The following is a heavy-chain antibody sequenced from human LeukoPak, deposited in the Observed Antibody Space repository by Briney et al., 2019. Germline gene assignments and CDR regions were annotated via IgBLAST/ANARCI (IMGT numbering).Heavy chain of an antibody. Sequence: GGSLRLSCAASGFSFSDYMSWIRQAPGKGLEWVSSISRGGNSKYSADSVKGRFTISRDNAKKSLDLQMDSLRADDTAVYYCAKDQFLDYWGHGTLVTVSS. V-gene: IGHV3-11*01. CDR1: GFSFSDY. CDR2: ISRGGNSK. CDR3: AKDQFLDY. J-gene: IGHJ4*01.